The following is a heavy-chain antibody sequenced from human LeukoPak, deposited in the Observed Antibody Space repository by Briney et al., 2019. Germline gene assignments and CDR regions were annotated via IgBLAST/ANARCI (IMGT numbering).Heavy chain of an antibody. CDR1: GFTSSSYA. CDR3: ARDSGIGYSSSNGDY. Sequence: GRSLRLSCAASGFTSSSYAMHWVRQAPGKGLEWVAVISYDGSNKYYADSVKGRFTISRDNSKNTLYLQMNSLRAEDTAVYYCARDSGIGYSSSNGDYWGQGTLVTVSS. CDR2: ISYDGSNK. D-gene: IGHD6-13*01. V-gene: IGHV3-30-3*01. J-gene: IGHJ4*02.